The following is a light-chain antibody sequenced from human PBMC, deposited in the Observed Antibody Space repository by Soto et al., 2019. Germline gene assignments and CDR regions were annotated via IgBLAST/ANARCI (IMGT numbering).Light chain of an antibody. CDR1: QSISNH. J-gene: IGKJ5*01. CDR2: AAS. V-gene: IGKV1-39*01. Sequence: IQMTQSPSSLSASVEDSVIITCRASQSISNHLNWYQQKPGKAPKLLIFAASSLQSGVPSRFSGSRSGPDFTLTISSLQPEDFATYYCQQIYSTPITFGQGTRLENK. CDR3: QQIYSTPIT.